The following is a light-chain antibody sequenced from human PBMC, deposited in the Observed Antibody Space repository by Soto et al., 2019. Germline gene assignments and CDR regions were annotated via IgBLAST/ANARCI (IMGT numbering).Light chain of an antibody. CDR1: HNIGDY. J-gene: IGKJ4*02. Sequence: DIQMTQSPPSLSAAAGDIVTITCRAGHNIGDYLIWYQQRPGKAPKLLIYCSSILHSAASSSFSGGGSGTDFTLTISDLQPEDFATYSCQQTFSTQISFGGGTTVQIK. CDR2: CSS. V-gene: IGKV1-39*01. CDR3: QQTFSTQIS.